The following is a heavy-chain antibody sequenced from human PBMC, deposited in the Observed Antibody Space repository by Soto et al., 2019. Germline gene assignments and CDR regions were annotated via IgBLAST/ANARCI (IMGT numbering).Heavy chain of an antibody. CDR1: GGPGSSGDYF. J-gene: IGHJ4*02. CDR3: AREKGYISGPKNFDS. V-gene: IGHV4-30-4*01. Sequence: SETLSLTCTVSGGPGSSGDYFWSWIRQPPGKGLEWIGYIYDSGSSYYNPSLKSRVTMSVDTSKNQFSLKLRSVTAADTAMYYCAREKGYISGPKNFDSWGQGTLVTVSS. CDR2: IYDSGSS. D-gene: IGHD5-12*01.